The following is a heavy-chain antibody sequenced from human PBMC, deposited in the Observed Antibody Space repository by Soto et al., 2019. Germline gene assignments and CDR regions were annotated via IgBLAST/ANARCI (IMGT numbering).Heavy chain of an antibody. D-gene: IGHD3-3*01. CDR3: ARGGITIFGVVVAPFDP. Sequence: QVQLVQSGAEVKKPGSSVKVSCKASGGTFSSYAISWVRQAPGQGLEWMGGIIPIFGTANYAQKFQGRVTITADESTSTAYMELSSLRSEDTAVYYCARGGITIFGVVVAPFDPWGQGTLVTVSS. V-gene: IGHV1-69*01. CDR1: GGTFSSYA. J-gene: IGHJ5*02. CDR2: IIPIFGTA.